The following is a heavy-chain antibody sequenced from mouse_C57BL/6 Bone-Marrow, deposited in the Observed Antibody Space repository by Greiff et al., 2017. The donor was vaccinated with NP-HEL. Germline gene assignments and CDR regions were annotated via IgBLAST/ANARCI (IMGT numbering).Heavy chain of an antibody. J-gene: IGHJ3*01. CDR1: GFTFSSYA. Sequence: VESGGGLVKPGGSLKLSCAASGFTFSSYAMSWVRQTPEKRLEWVATISDGGSYTYYPDNVKGRFTISRDNAKNNLYLQMSHLKSEDTAMYYCARAGYGSSYPFAYWGQGTLVTVSA. CDR2: ISDGGSYT. CDR3: ARAGYGSSYPFAY. V-gene: IGHV5-4*01. D-gene: IGHD1-1*01.